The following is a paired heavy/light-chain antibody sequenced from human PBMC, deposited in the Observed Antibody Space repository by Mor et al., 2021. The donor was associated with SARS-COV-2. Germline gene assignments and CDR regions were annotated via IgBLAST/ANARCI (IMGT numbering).Light chain of an antibody. Sequence: SYELTQPLSVSVALGQTARITCGGNNIGSKNVHWYQQKVGQAPVLVIYRDSNRPSGIPERFSGSNSRNTATLTISRAQAGDEADYYCQVWDNSVVFGGGTKLTVL. CDR2: RDS. CDR1: NIGSKN. CDR3: QVWDNSVV. J-gene: IGLJ2*01. V-gene: IGLV3-9*01.
Heavy chain of an antibody. CDR3: ARVATTTVTYFDY. Sequence: QVQLVQSGAEVKKPGASVSVSCKASGYTFTNYGIYWVRQAPGQRLEWMGWINAGSGNTKYSQKFQDRVIITRDTSANTAYMELSSLRSEDTAVYYCARVATTTVTYFDYWGQGTLVTVSS. D-gene: IGHD4-17*01. CDR2: INAGSGNT. V-gene: IGHV1-3*01. J-gene: IGHJ4*02. CDR1: GYTFTNYG.